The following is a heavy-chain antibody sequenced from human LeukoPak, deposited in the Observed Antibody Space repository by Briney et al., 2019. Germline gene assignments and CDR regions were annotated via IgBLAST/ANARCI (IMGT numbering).Heavy chain of an antibody. CDR1: GFTFSSYS. V-gene: IGHV3-21*01. CDR2: ISSSSSYI. D-gene: IGHD2-8*02. J-gene: IGHJ3*02. Sequence: PGGSLRLSCAASGFTFSSYSMNWVRQAPGKGLEWVSSISSSSSYIFHADSVKGRVTISRDNAKNSLYLQMNSLRAEDTAVYYCARRGRTERAFDIWGQGTMVTVSS. CDR3: ARRGRTERAFDI.